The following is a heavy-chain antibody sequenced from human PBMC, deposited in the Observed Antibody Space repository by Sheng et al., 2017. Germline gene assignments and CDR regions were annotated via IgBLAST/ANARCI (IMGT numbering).Heavy chain of an antibody. Sequence: EVQLVESGGNLVQPGGSLRVSCAASGFTFSSYWMHWVRQAPGKGLVWVSRINSDGTTTIYADSVKGRFTISRDNAKKTVYLQMNSLRAEDTAVYYCVRATGLAFDIWGQGTMVSVSS. J-gene: IGHJ3*02. CDR3: VRATGLAFDI. CDR1: GFTFSSYW. CDR2: INSDGTTT. V-gene: IGHV3-74*01.